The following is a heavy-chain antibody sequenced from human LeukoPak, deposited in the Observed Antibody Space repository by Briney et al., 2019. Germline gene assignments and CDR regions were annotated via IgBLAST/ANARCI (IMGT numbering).Heavy chain of an antibody. J-gene: IGHJ4*02. D-gene: IGHD6-13*01. Sequence: PGGSLRLFCAASGFTFDDYGMSWVRQAPGKGLEWVSGIDWNGGSTDYADSVKGRFTISRDNAKNSLYLQMNSLRADDTAVYYCARVAEAAAFDYWGQGTMVTVSS. CDR3: ARVAEAAAFDY. CDR2: IDWNGGST. CDR1: GFTFDDYG. V-gene: IGHV3-20*04.